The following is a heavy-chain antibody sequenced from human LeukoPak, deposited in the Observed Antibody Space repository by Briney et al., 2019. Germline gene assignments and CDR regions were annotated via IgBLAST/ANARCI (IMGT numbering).Heavy chain of an antibody. V-gene: IGHV1-18*01. J-gene: IGHJ6*03. CDR2: ISAYNGNT. CDR3: ARSSITMVRGQLIPLYYYYMDV. Sequence: ASVKVSCKASGYTFTSYGISWVRQAPGQGLEWMGWISAYNGNTNYAQKLQGRVTMTTDTSTSTAYMELSSLRSEDTAVYYCARSSITMVRGQLIPLYYYYMDVWGKGTTVTISS. D-gene: IGHD3-10*01. CDR1: GYTFTSYG.